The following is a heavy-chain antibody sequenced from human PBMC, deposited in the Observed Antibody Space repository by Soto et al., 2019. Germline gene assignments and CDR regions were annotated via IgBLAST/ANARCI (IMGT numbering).Heavy chain of an antibody. CDR3: ARDSSSWPNYFDY. V-gene: IGHV3-53*01. J-gene: IGHJ4*02. CDR2: IYSGGST. Sequence: GGSLRLSCAASGFTFSSYAMSWFRQAPGKGLEWVSVIYSGGSTYYADSVKGRFTISRDNSKNTLYLQMNSLRAEDTAVYYCARDSSSWPNYFDYWGQGTLVTVSS. D-gene: IGHD6-13*01. CDR1: GFTFSSYA.